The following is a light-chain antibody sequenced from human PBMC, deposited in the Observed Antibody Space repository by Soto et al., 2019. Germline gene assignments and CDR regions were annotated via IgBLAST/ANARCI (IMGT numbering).Light chain of an antibody. Sequence: EIVLTQSPGTLSLSPGDRATISCRASQSVTNNYLAWYQQKPGQAPKLLLYGASSRSTGIPDRFSGSGSGTDLTLTISRLEPEDFSVYYCQQYGSSPPRTFGQGTKVEIK. CDR1: QSVTNNY. J-gene: IGKJ1*01. CDR2: GAS. CDR3: QQYGSSPPRT. V-gene: IGKV3-20*01.